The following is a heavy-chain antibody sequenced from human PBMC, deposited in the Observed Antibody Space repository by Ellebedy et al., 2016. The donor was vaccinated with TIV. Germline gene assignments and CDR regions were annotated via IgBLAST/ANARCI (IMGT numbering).Heavy chain of an antibody. Sequence: AASVKVSCKASGGTFSNYAFNWVRQAPGQGLEWMGRIIPILGVADYAQNFKGRVTFTADKYTSTAYMELSSLRSEDTAGYYCARWCGSSGRFQGPYDYWGQGTLVAVSS. D-gene: IGHD1-26*01. V-gene: IGHV1-69*04. J-gene: IGHJ4*02. CDR3: ARWCGSSGRFQGPYDY. CDR1: GGTFSNYA. CDR2: IIPILGVA.